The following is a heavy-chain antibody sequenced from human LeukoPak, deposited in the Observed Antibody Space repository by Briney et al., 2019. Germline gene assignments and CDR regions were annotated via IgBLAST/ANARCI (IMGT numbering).Heavy chain of an antibody. V-gene: IGHV3-48*01. CDR2: ISSSSSTI. D-gene: IGHD3-3*01. CDR1: GFTFSSYS. J-gene: IGHJ4*02. Sequence: GGSLRLSCAASGFTFSSYSMNWVRQAPGKGLQWVSYISSSSSTIYNADSVKGRFTISRDNAKNSLYLQMNSLRAEDTAVYYCARTPYDFWSASYSYYFDYWGQGILVTVSS. CDR3: ARTPYDFWSASYSYYFDY.